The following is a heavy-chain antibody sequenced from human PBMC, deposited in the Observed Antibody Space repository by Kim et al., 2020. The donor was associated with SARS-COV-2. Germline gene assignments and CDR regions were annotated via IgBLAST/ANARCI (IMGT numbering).Heavy chain of an antibody. D-gene: IGHD3-10*01. J-gene: IGHJ4*02. CDR1: GYNFTRYA. CDR3: ASPGWFGQLLLIDY. CDR2: INTNTGNP. Sequence: ASVKVSRKASGYNFTRYAMNWVRQAPGQGLEWMGWINTNTGNPMYAEGFTGRFVFSLDTSVSTAYLQISSLEAEDTAVYYCASPGWFGQLLLIDYWGQGTLVTVSS. V-gene: IGHV7-4-1*02.